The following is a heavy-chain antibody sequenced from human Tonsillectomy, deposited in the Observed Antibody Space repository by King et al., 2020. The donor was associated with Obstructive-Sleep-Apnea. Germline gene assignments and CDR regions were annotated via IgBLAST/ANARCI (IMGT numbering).Heavy chain of an antibody. CDR3: VRPYGDHDEFDV. J-gene: IGHJ3*01. Sequence: VQLVESGGGVVQPGGSRIVSCVASGFNFSNYWMSWVRQAPGKGLEWVANIKADGSGEYFADSVKGRFTTSRDNAKKSLFLQMNSLRAEDTAVYYCVRPYGDHDEFDVWGRGTMVTVSS. D-gene: IGHD4-17*01. V-gene: IGHV3-7*01. CDR1: GFNFSNYW. CDR2: IKADGSGE.